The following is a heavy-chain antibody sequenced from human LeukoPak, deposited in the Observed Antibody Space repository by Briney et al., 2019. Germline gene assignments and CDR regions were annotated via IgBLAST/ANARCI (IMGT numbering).Heavy chain of an antibody. D-gene: IGHD6-19*01. J-gene: IGHJ6*03. CDR1: GSSFTSCW. Sequence: GESLKISCKGSGSSFTSCWIGWVRQMPGKGLEWMGIIYPGDSDTRYSPSFQGQATISADKSISTAYLQWSSLKASDTAMYYCARRVAVAGRDGYYYMDVWGKGTTVTISS. CDR3: ARRVAVAGRDGYYYMDV. CDR2: IYPGDSDT. V-gene: IGHV5-51*01.